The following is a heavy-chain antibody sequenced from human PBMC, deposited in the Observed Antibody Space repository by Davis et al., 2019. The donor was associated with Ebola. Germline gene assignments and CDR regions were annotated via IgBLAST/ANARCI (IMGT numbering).Heavy chain of an antibody. J-gene: IGHJ4*02. V-gene: IGHV3-7*01. Sequence: GESLKISCAASGFTFSSYWMSWVRQAPGKGLEWVANIKQDGSEKYYVDSVKGRFTISRDNSKNTLYLQMNSLRTKDTAMYYCAKASYDDIWGTYHSYDCWGQGTLVTVSS. CDR3: AKASYDDIWGTYHSYDC. CDR2: IKQDGSEK. D-gene: IGHD3-16*02. CDR1: GFTFSSYW.